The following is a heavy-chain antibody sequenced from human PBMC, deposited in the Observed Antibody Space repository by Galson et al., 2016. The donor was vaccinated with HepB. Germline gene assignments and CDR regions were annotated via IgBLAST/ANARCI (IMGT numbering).Heavy chain of an antibody. J-gene: IGHJ5*02. Sequence: SLRLSCAASGFAFSSHWMHWVRQDLGKGLVWVSRINSDGTISNYADSVKGRFTISRENAKNTLYLQMNSLRDEDTAVYFCVRDHSVVPTTAYNWFDPWGRGTLVTVSS. V-gene: IGHV3-74*01. CDR1: GFAFSSHW. D-gene: IGHD4-23*01. CDR3: VRDHSVVPTTAYNWFDP. CDR2: INSDGTIS.